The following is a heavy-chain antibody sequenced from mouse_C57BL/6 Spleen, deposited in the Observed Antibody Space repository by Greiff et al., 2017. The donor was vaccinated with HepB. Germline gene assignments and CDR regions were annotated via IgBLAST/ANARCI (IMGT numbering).Heavy chain of an antibody. J-gene: IGHJ3*01. D-gene: IGHD1-1*01. CDR2: IYPGDGDT. V-gene: IGHV1-82*01. Sequence: VKLQQSGPELVKPGASVKISCKASGYAFSSSWMNWVKQRPGKGLEWIGRIYPGDGDTNYNGKFKGKATLTADKSSSTAYMQLSSLTSEDSAVYFCARPSSYYGSSYGFAYWGQGTLVTVSA. CDR3: ARPSSYYGSSYGFAY. CDR1: GYAFSSSW.